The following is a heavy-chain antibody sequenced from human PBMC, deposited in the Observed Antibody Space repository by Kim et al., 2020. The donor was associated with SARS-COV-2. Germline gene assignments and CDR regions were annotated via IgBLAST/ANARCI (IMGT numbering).Heavy chain of an antibody. D-gene: IGHD2-8*01. CDR2: IRSKAYGGTT. V-gene: IGHV3-49*04. CDR1: GFTFGDYA. J-gene: IGHJ6*03. Sequence: GGSLRLSCTASGFTFGDYAMSWVRQAPGKGLEWVGFIRSKAYGGTTEYAASVKGRFTISRDDSKSIAYLQMNSLKTEDTAVYYCTRDGIVLMVYAPYYYMDVWGKGTTVTVSS. CDR3: TRDGIVLMVYAPYYYMDV.